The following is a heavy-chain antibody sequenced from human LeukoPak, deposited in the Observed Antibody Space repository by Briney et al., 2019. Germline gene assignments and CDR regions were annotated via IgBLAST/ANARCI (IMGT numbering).Heavy chain of an antibody. J-gene: IGHJ4*02. V-gene: IGHV3-23*01. D-gene: IGHD6-6*01. CDR1: GVTFSSYA. CDR2: ISGSGFT. Sequence: QPGGSLRLSCAASGVTFSSYAMSWVRQAPGKGLEWVSAISGSGFTYYAESVKGRFTISRDNSKNTLYLQMNSLRAEDTAVYYCARGLYSSSPWGQGTLVTVSS. CDR3: ARGLYSSSP.